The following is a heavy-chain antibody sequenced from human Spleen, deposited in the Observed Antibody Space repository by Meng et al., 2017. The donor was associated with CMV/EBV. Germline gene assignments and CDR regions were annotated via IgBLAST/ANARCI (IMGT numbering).Heavy chain of an antibody. Sequence: GSLRLSCAVSGFTFNSHWMHWVRQAPGKGLEWIGSIYYSGSTYYNPSLKSRVTISVDTSKNQFSLKLSSVTAADTAVYYCARGGAAQSDYWGQGTLVTVSS. CDR1: GFTFNSHW. V-gene: IGHV4-39*07. D-gene: IGHD6-13*01. J-gene: IGHJ4*02. CDR2: IYYSGST. CDR3: ARGGAAQSDY.